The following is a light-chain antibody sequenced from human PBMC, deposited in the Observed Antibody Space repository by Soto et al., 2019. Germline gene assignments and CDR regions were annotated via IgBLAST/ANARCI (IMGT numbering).Light chain of an antibody. J-gene: IGKJ4*01. CDR2: GAS. CDR3: QQSHSTPLT. CDR1: QSISSY. V-gene: IGKV1-39*01. Sequence: DMQMTQSPSSLSASVGDRVTITCRASQSISSYLNWYQQKPGKAPKVLISGASSLQSGVPLRFSGSGSGTDFTLTISSLQSEDFARYYCQQSHSTPLTFGGGTKVEIK.